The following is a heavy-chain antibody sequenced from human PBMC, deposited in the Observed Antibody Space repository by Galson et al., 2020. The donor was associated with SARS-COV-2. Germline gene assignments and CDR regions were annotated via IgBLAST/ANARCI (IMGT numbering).Heavy chain of an antibody. V-gene: IGHV3-30*01. CDR3: ARQGSLGRYTNPLFDY. CDR1: GFTFSTYA. Sequence: GESLKISCAASGFTFSTYAMHWVRQAPGKGLEWVAVTSYDIRNKYYADSVKGRFTISRDNSKNTLYLQMNSLSAEDTAVYYCARQGSLGRYTNPLFDYWGQGTLVTVSS. CDR2: TSYDIRNK. D-gene: IGHD1-1*01. J-gene: IGHJ4*02.